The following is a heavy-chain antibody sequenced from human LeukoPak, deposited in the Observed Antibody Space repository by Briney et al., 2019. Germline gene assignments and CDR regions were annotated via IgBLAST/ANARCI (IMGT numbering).Heavy chain of an antibody. CDR1: GFTFSSYG. V-gene: IGHV3-30*18. Sequence: PGRCRRLSCAASGFTFSSYGMHWVRQAPGKGLEWWAVIPYDGSNKYYADSVKGRFTISRDNSKHTLYLQMNSLRAEDTAVYYCAKEGITMIVVVTLPDYWGQGTLVTVSS. J-gene: IGHJ4*02. CDR3: AKEGITMIVVVTLPDY. D-gene: IGHD3-22*01. CDR2: IPYDGSNK.